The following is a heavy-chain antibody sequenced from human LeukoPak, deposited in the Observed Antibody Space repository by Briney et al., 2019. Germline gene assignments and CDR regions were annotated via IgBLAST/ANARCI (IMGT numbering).Heavy chain of an antibody. D-gene: IGHD2-8*01. Sequence: GGSLRLSCAASGFTFSHYLMHWVRQAPGKGLVWVSRINSDESNTNSYADSVKGRFIISRDNAKNTLYLQMNSLRAEDTAVYFCGRGGNGIDIWGQGTTVIVFS. CDR2: INSDESNT. V-gene: IGHV3-74*01. J-gene: IGHJ3*02. CDR3: GRGGNGIDI. CDR1: GFTFSHYL.